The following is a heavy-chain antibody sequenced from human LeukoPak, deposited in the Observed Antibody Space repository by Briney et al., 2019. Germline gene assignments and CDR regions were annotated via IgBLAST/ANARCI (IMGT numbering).Heavy chain of an antibody. J-gene: IGHJ5*02. CDR2: IYYSGST. D-gene: IGHD6-13*01. CDR1: GGSFSGYY. CDR3: ARVGSSWRNWFDP. Sequence: SETLSLTCAVYGGSFSGYYWSSVRQPPGKGREWIGYIYYSGSTNYNPSLKSRVTISVDTSKNKFSLKLSSVTAADTAVYYCARVGSSWRNWFDPWGQGTLVTVSS. V-gene: IGHV4-59*01.